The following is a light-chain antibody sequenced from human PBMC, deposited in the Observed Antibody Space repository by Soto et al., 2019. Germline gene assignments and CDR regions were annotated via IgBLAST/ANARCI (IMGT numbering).Light chain of an antibody. J-gene: IGKJ4*01. CDR1: QNINIY. CDR3: QQTDSAPS. CDR2: AAS. Sequence: DIQMTQSPASLPASVGDRVTITCRASQNINIYLNWYQQRAGKAPRLLIYAASKLRSGVPSRFSGSTSGTDFTLTINSLQPEDFATYYCQQTDSAPSFGGGTKGDIK. V-gene: IGKV1-39*01.